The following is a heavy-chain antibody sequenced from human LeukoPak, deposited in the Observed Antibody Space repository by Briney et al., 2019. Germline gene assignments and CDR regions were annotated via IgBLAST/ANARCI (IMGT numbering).Heavy chain of an antibody. J-gene: IGHJ4*02. V-gene: IGHV4-39*07. D-gene: IGHD6-19*01. CDR3: AAREGAVAGFDY. CDR2: IYYSGST. CDR1: GGSISSSSYY. Sequence: KASETLSLTCTVSGGSISSSSYYWGWIRQPPGKGLEWIGSIYYSGSTYYNPSLKSRVTISVDTSKNQFSLKLSSVTAADTAVYYCAAREGAVAGFDYWGQGTLVTVSS.